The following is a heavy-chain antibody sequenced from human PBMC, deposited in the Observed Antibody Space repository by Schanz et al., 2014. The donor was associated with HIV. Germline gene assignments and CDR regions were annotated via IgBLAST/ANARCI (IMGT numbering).Heavy chain of an antibody. V-gene: IGHV3-30*18. D-gene: IGHD3-16*01. J-gene: IGHJ6*02. CDR3: AKDEGGGYYYYGMDV. CDR2: ISYDGSNK. CDR1: GFTFSSYG. Sequence: QVQLVESGGGVVQPGRSLRLSCAASGFTFSSYGFHWVRQAPGKGLEWVAVISYDGSNKYYADSVKGRFTISRDISKNTLYLQMNSLRAEDTAVYYCAKDEGGGYYYYGMDVWGQGTTVTVSS.